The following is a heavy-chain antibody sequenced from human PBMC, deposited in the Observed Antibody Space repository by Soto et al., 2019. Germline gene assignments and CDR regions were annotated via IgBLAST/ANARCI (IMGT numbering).Heavy chain of an antibody. V-gene: IGHV4-39*01. Sequence: SETLSLTCTVSGGSIGSSSYYWGWIRQPPGKGLEWIGSIYYSGSTYYNPSLKSRVTISVDTSKNQFSLKLSSVTAADTAVYYCARHRRDYYEKRPHFDYWGQGTLVTVSS. D-gene: IGHD3-22*01. CDR2: IYYSGST. CDR1: GGSIGSSSYY. CDR3: ARHRRDYYEKRPHFDY. J-gene: IGHJ4*02.